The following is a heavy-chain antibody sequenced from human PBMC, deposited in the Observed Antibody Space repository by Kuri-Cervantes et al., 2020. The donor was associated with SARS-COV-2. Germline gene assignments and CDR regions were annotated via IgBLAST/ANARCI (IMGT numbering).Heavy chain of an antibody. CDR3: ARVNYDILTGAYYYYYMDV. Sequence: GGSLRLSCAASRFTFSAFGMHWVRQAPGKGLEWVSYISSSGSTIYYADSVKGRFTISRDNAKNSLYLQMNSLRAEDTAVYYCARVNYDILTGAYYYYYMDVWGKGTTVTVSS. CDR2: ISSSGSTI. D-gene: IGHD3-9*01. CDR1: RFTFSAFG. J-gene: IGHJ6*03. V-gene: IGHV3-48*04.